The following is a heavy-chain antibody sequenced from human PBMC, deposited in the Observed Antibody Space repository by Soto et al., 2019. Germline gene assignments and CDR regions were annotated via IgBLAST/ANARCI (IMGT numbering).Heavy chain of an antibody. V-gene: IGHV1-18*01. CDR1: GYTFTSYS. D-gene: IGHD5-12*01. Sequence: ASVKVSCKTSGYTFTSYSISWVRQAPGQGLEWMGWISAYSINYAQNFQGRVTMTTETSTNTAYMELRSLTSDDTAVYYCARGTGGYDFFDYWGQGTLATVAS. CDR3: ARGTGGYDFFDY. CDR2: ISAYSI. J-gene: IGHJ4*02.